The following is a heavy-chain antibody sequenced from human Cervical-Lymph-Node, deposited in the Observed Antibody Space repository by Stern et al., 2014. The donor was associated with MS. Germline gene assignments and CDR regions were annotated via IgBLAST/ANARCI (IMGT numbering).Heavy chain of an antibody. CDR3: AREAAMAVAGTGVDY. Sequence: VQLVQSGAEVKKPGASVKVSCKASGYTFTGYHMHWVRQAPGQGLEWMGRINPNSGGTNYAQNFQGRVTRTRDTSISTAYMELSRLRSDDTAVYYCAREAAMAVAGTGVDYWGQGTLVTVSS. CDR2: INPNSGGT. V-gene: IGHV1-2*06. D-gene: IGHD6-19*01. CDR1: GYTFTGYH. J-gene: IGHJ4*02.